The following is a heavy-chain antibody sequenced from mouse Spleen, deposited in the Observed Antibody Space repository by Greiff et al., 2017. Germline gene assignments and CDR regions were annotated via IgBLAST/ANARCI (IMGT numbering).Heavy chain of an antibody. V-gene: IGHV2-2*01. CDR3: ARNGGATGYWYFDV. CDR1: GFSLTSYG. J-gene: IGHJ1*01. D-gene: IGHD3-1*01. Sequence: VQLQQSGPGLVQPSQSLSITCTVSGFSLTSYGVHWVRQSPGKGLEWLGVIWSGGSTDCNAAFISRLSISKDNSKSQVFFKMNSLQADDTAIYYCARNGGATGYWYFDVWGAGTTVTVSS. CDR2: IWSGGST.